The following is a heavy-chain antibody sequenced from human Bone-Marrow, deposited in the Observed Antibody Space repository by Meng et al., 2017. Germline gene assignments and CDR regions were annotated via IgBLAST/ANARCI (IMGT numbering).Heavy chain of an antibody. J-gene: IGHJ6*02. CDR2: INPSGGST. V-gene: IGHV1-46*01. CDR3: ARAGGDSGYDSSWVHYYGMDV. CDR1: GYTFTSYY. D-gene: IGHD5-12*01. Sequence: ASVKVSCKASGYTFTSYYMHWVRQAPGQGLEWMGIINPSGGSTSYAQKFQGRVTRTRDTSTSTVYMELSSLRSEDTAVYYCARAGGDSGYDSSWVHYYGMDVWGQGTTVTVSS.